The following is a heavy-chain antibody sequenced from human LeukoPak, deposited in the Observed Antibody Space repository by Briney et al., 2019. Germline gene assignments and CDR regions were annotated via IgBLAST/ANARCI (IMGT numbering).Heavy chain of an antibody. D-gene: IGHD1-14*01. CDR3: AKDAINNNPLYYFDY. CDR1: EFTFRTYA. Sequence: GGSLRLSCAASEFTFRTYAMNWVRQAPGKGLEWVSGMSVSGGITHYADSVRGRFTISRDNSKNTLYLQMNSLRAEDTAVYYCAKDAINNNPLYYFDYWGQGTQVTVSS. J-gene: IGHJ4*02. V-gene: IGHV3-23*01. CDR2: MSVSGGIT.